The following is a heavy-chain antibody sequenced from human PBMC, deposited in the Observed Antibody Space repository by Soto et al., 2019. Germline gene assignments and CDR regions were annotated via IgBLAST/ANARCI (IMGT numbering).Heavy chain of an antibody. D-gene: IGHD1-1*01. CDR2: MSHSGGT. J-gene: IGHJ3*02. CDR1: GGFVSSGSYY. V-gene: IGHV4-34*01. CDR3: ARVERGTVTTVVDAFDI. Sequence: QVQLQQWGAGLLKPSETLSLTCAVYGGFVSSGSYYWSWIGQPPGKGLEWIGEMSHSGGTHFNPSLKSRVTISVDTSKNQFSLNIYSVTAADTALYYCARVERGTVTTVVDAFDIWGPGTMVTVSS.